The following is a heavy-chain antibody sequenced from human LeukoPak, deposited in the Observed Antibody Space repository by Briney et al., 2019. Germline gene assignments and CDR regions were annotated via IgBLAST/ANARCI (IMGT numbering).Heavy chain of an antibody. CDR1: GGSISSSSYY. V-gene: IGHV4-39*07. J-gene: IGHJ2*01. Sequence: PSETLSLTCTVSGGSISSSSYYWGWIRQPPGKGLEWIGSIYYSGSTYYNPSLKSRVTISVDTSKNQFSLKLSSVTAADTAVYYCARGVAAAAADWYFDLWGRGTLVTVSS. CDR2: IYYSGST. CDR3: ARGVAAAAADWYFDL. D-gene: IGHD6-13*01.